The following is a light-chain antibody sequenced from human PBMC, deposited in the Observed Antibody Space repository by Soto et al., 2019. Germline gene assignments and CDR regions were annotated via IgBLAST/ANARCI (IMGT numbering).Light chain of an antibody. CDR1: SSNIGSET. J-gene: IGLJ2*01. CDR2: LNN. Sequence: QSVLTQPPSASGTPGQTVTISCSGSSSNIGSETVNWYQHLPGTAPKLLIYLNNQRPSGVPDRFSGSKSDTSASLAISGLQSEDEADYYCATWDDSLKRVVFGGGTKLTVL. CDR3: ATWDDSLKRVV. V-gene: IGLV1-44*01.